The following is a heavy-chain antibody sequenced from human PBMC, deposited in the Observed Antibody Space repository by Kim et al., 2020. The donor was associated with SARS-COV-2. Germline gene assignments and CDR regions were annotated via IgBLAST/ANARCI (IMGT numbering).Heavy chain of an antibody. CDR2: INPDNGVT. Sequence: ASVKVSCKTSGYTFTRHYIQWLRQAPGQGLEWMGWINPDNGVTIYAQKFQGRITITTDTSISTAYMELSSLTSDDTAVYYCATEIGVVQTFGRFGELWWGYFDNWGQGTLITVSS. J-gene: IGHJ4*02. CDR1: GYTFTRHY. D-gene: IGHD3-10*01. CDR3: ATEIGVVQTFGRFGELWWGYFDN. V-gene: IGHV1-2*02.